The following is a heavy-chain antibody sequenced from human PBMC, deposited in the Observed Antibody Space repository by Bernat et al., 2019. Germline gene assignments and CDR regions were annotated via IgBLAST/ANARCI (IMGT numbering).Heavy chain of an antibody. CDR3: ARELRGARDYRVRYFDL. CDR2: IIPIFGTA. J-gene: IGHJ2*01. CDR1: GGTFSSYA. Sequence: QVQLVQSGAEVKKPGSSVKVSCKASGGTFSSYAISWVRQAPGQGLEWMGGIIPIFGTANYAQKFQGRVTITADESTSTAYMELSSLGSEDTAVYYCARELRGARDYRVRYFDLWGRGTLVTVSS. D-gene: IGHD3-10*01. V-gene: IGHV1-69*01.